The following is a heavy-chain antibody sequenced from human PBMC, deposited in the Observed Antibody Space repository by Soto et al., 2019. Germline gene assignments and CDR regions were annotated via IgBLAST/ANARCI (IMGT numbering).Heavy chain of an antibody. CDR1: GFIFSSYA. V-gene: IGHV3-23*01. CDR2: ISGGGGST. CDR3: AKETSATLLWFGPDV. J-gene: IGHJ6*02. Sequence: GGSLRLSCAASGFIFSSYAMSWVRQAPGKGLEWVSGISGGGGSTYYADSVKGQFTISRDNSKNTLYLQMNSLRAEDTAVYHCAKETSATLLWFGPDVWGQGTTVTVSS. D-gene: IGHD3-10*01.